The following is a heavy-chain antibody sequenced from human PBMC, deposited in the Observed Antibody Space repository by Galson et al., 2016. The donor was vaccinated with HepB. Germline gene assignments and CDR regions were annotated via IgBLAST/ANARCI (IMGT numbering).Heavy chain of an antibody. V-gene: IGHV3-15*07. Sequence: SLRLSCAGSGFTFSHAWLNWVRQAPGKGLEWVGRIKSKGDGETTDYAAPVKGRFTVSRDDSKNTLYLQMNSLKTEDTAVYHCTTSVGANEFDYWGQGTLVIVSS. CDR1: GFTFSHAW. CDR2: IKSKGDGETT. J-gene: IGHJ4*02. CDR3: TTSVGANEFDY. D-gene: IGHD1-26*01.